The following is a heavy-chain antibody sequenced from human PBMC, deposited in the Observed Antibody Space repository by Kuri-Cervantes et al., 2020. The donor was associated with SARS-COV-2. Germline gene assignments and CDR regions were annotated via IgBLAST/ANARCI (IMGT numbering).Heavy chain of an antibody. CDR1: GFTFSSYS. CDR3: ARDRSTHYFDY. V-gene: IGHV3-30*03. Sequence: GESLKISCAASGFTFSSYSMSWVRQAPGKGLEWVAVISYDGSNKYYADSVKGRFTISRDNSKNTLYLQMNSLRAKDTAVYYCARDRSTHYFDYWGQGTLVTVSS. CDR2: ISYDGSNK. J-gene: IGHJ4*02.